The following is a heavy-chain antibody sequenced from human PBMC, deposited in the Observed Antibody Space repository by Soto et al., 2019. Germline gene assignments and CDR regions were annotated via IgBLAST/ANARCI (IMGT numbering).Heavy chain of an antibody. J-gene: IGHJ4*02. Sequence: EVQLVQSGGGLVQPWWALRLSCSASGFDFSSYWLHWFRQAPGKGLMIVSRITGDGTNTAYATSVKGRFTISRDNAKNMVYLQMDSLKAEDTAVYYCARDGGYGTPFDYWGQGALVTVSS. CDR3: ARDGGYGTPFDY. D-gene: IGHD5-12*01. V-gene: IGHV3-74*01. CDR1: GFDFSSYW. CDR2: ITGDGTNT.